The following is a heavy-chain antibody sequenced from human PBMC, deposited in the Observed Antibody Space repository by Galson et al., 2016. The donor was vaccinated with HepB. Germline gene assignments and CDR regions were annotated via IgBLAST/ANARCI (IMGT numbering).Heavy chain of an antibody. D-gene: IGHD1-26*01. V-gene: IGHV3-48*04. CDR2: IDGESGLI. Sequence: SLRLSCAASGFTFSTYSMNWVRQSPGKGLEWIAYIDGESGLILYADSVKGRFIVSRDNAENSLHLQMNTLRGEDTAVYYCARDGTGTGSYSGAFYGGQGALVTVSA. J-gene: IGHJ4*02. CDR3: ARDGTGTGSYSGAFY. CDR1: GFTFSTYS.